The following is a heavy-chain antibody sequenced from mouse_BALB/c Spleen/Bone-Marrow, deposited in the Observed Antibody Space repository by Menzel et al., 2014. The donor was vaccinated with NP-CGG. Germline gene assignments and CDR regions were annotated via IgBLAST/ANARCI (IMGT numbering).Heavy chain of an antibody. CDR1: GYVFSSYW. J-gene: IGHJ2*01. CDR2: IYPGDGDT. Sequence: QVQLQQSGAELVRPGSSVKISCKASGYVFSSYWMNWVKQRHGQGLEWIGQIYPGDGDTNYNGKFKGKATLTADKSSSTAYMQLSSLTAEDSAVYFCARKYGDYWGQGTTLTVSP. V-gene: IGHV1-80*01. CDR3: ARKYGDY. D-gene: IGHD2-10*02.